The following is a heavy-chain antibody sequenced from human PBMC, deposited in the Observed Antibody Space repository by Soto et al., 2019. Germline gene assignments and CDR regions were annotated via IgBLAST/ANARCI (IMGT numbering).Heavy chain of an antibody. CDR1: GFTFGTYT. J-gene: IGHJ4*02. Sequence: GGSLRLSCSASGFTFGTYTMHWVRQAPGRGPECVSTISSHGGRTFYADFVKGRFTMSSDNSKNTLYLQMSSLRLEDTAAYYCVKARATGPKSDFDYWGQGTLVTVSS. V-gene: IGHV3-64D*06. D-gene: IGHD7-27*01. CDR2: ISSHGGRT. CDR3: VKARATGPKSDFDY.